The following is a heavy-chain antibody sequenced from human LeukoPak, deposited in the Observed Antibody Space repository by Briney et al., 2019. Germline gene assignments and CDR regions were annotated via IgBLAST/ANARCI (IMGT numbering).Heavy chain of an antibody. CDR2: ISYDGSNK. Sequence: GGSLRLSCAASGFTFSSYGMHWVRQAPGKGLEWVAVISYDGSNKYYADSVKGRFTISRDNSKNTLYLQMNSLRAEDTAVYYCAKDNHAVTTVGDAFDIWGQGTMVTVSS. CDR3: AKDNHAVTTVGDAFDI. D-gene: IGHD4-17*01. CDR1: GFTFSSYG. J-gene: IGHJ3*02. V-gene: IGHV3-30*18.